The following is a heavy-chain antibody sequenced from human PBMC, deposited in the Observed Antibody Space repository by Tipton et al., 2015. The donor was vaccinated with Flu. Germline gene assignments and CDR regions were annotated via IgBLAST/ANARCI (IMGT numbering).Heavy chain of an antibody. J-gene: IGHJ4*02. Sequence: RSLRLSCAASGFTFSSYGMHWVRQAPGKGLEWVAVIWYDGSNKYYADSVKGRFTISRDNSKNTLYLQMNSLRAEDTAVYYCARDPSITIFGVVIPDYFDYWGQGTLVTVSS. CDR3: ARDPSITIFGVVIPDYFDY. D-gene: IGHD3-3*01. CDR1: GFTFSSYG. CDR2: IWYDGSNK. V-gene: IGHV3-33*01.